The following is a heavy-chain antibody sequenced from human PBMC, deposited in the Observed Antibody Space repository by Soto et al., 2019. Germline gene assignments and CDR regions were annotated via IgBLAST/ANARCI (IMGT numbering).Heavy chain of an antibody. V-gene: IGHV1-3*01. CDR2: INAGNGNT. CDR1: GYTLTSYA. J-gene: IGHJ5*02. Sequence: ASVKVSCKASGYTLTSYAMHWVRQAPGQRLEWMGWINAGNGNTKYSQKFQGRVTITRDTSASTAYMELSSLRSEDTAVYYCARESLITLVRGVRSNWFDPCGQGTLVTGSS. D-gene: IGHD3-10*01. CDR3: ARESLITLVRGVRSNWFDP.